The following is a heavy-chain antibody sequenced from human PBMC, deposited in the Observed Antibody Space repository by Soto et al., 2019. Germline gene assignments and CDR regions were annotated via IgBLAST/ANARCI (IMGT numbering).Heavy chain of an antibody. D-gene: IGHD5-18*01. Sequence: SETLSLTCTVSGGSISSYYWSWIRQPPGKGLEWIGYIYYSGSTNYNPSLKSRVTISVDTSKNQFSLKPSSVTAADTAVYYCARVRRRIQLWFFDYWGQGTLVTVSS. CDR3: ARVRRRIQLWFFDY. CDR1: GGSISSYY. V-gene: IGHV4-59*01. J-gene: IGHJ4*02. CDR2: IYYSGST.